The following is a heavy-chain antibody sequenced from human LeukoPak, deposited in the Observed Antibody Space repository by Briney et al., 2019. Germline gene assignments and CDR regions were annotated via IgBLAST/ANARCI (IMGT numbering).Heavy chain of an antibody. CDR3: ARQYCSSTSCYLRWLDP. V-gene: IGHV1-18*01. Sequence: GASVKVSCKASGYTFTSYGIRWVRQAPGQGLEWMGWISAYNGNTNYAQKLQGRVTMTTDTSTSTAYMELRSLRSDDTAVYYCARQYCSSTSCYLRWLDPWGQGTLVTVSS. D-gene: IGHD2-2*01. J-gene: IGHJ5*02. CDR2: ISAYNGNT. CDR1: GYTFTSYG.